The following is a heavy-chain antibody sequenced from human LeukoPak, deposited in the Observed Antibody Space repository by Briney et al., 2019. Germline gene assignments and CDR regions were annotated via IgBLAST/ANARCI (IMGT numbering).Heavy chain of an antibody. D-gene: IGHD3-10*01. CDR3: AKGGLGIWFGELYDY. CDR1: GFTFSSYG. J-gene: IGHJ4*02. V-gene: IGHV3-23*01. Sequence: AGGSLRLSCAASGFTFSSYGMSWVRQAPGKGLEWVSAISGSGGSTYYADSVKGRFTISGDNSKNTLYLQMNSLRAEDTAVYYCAKGGLGIWFGELYDYWGQGTLVTVSS. CDR2: ISGSGGST.